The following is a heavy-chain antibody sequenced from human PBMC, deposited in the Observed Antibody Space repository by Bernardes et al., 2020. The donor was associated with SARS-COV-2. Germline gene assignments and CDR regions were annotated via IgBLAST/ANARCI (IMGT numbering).Heavy chain of an antibody. CDR3: AKGSGVLWFGAQSLDY. Sequence: GGSLRLSCAASGFTFSSYAMSWVRQAPGKGLEWVSAISGSGGSTYYADSVKGRFTISRDNSKNTLYLQMNSLRAEDTAVYYCAKGSGVLWFGAQSLDYWGQGTLVTVSS. CDR1: GFTFSSYA. D-gene: IGHD3-10*01. CDR2: ISGSGGST. V-gene: IGHV3-23*01. J-gene: IGHJ4*02.